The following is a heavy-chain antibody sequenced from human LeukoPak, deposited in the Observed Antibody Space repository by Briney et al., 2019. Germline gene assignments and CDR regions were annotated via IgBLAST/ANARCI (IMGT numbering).Heavy chain of an antibody. CDR1: GYTFTSYA. CDR2: INAGNGNT. D-gene: IGHD5-18*01. V-gene: IGHV1-3*01. CDR3: ARYSYGLYYFDY. Sequence: ASVKVSCKASGYTFTSYAMHWVRQAPGQRLEWMGWINAGNGNTKYSQKFQGRVTITRDTSASTAYMELSSLRSEDTAVYYCARYSYGLYYFDYWGQGTLVTVSS. J-gene: IGHJ4*02.